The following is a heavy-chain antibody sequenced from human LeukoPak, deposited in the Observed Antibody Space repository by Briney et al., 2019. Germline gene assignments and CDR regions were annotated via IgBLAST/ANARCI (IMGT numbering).Heavy chain of an antibody. D-gene: IGHD3-16*02. J-gene: IGHJ6*02. Sequence: GASVKVSCKASGGTFSRNAVSWVRQAPGQGLEWMGGIIPVFGTANYAQKFQGRVTITADESTSTAYMEMSSLRSEDTAVYYCARVSTGRESLGEISPLSDYYYNGMDVWGQGTPVTVSS. CDR1: GGTFSRNA. V-gene: IGHV1-69*01. CDR2: IIPVFGTA. CDR3: ARVSTGRESLGEISPLSDYYYNGMDV.